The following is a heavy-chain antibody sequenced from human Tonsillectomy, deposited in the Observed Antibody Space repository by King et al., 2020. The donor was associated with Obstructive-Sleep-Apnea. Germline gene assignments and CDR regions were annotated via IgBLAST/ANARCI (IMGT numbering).Heavy chain of an antibody. D-gene: IGHD4-17*01. CDR1: GFIFRTYS. V-gene: IGHV3-21*01. J-gene: IGHJ3*01. CDR3: VREEGYGLDV. Sequence: VQLVESGGGLVKPGGSLRLSCAASGFIFRTYSMNWVRQAPGKGLEWVSSISSSSSFIFYTDSVKGRFTISRENAKNSLYLQMDSLRAEDTAVYYCVREEGYGLDVWGQGTMVIVS. CDR2: ISSSSSFI.